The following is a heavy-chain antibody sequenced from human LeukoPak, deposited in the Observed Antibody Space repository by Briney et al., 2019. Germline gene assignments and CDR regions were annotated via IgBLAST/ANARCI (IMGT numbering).Heavy chain of an antibody. J-gene: IGHJ6*02. CDR2: ISSSSSTI. CDR3: ARVGGLRHYYYGMDV. Sequence: PGRSLRLSCAASGFTFSSYEMNWIRQAPGKGLEWVAYISSSSSTIYYADSVKGRFTISRDTAKDSLYLQMNSLRAEDTAVYYCARVGGLRHYYYGMDVWGQGTTVTVSS. D-gene: IGHD4-17*01. V-gene: IGHV3-48*03. CDR1: GFTFSSYE.